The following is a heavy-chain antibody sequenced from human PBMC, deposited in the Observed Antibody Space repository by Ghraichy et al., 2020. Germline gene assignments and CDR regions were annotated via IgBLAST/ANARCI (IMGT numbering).Heavy chain of an antibody. CDR3: ARGKPASDGSAFDV. V-gene: IGHV4-4*02. CDR2: VYHSGST. D-gene: IGHD6-13*01. CDR1: GGSIRSDNW. Sequence: GSLRLSCAVSGGSIRSDNWWIWVRQSPGEGLEWIGEVYHSGSTNFNPSLKSRVTMSVDKSKNQFSLNLNSVTAADTAMYYCARGKPASDGSAFDVWGQGTKVTVSS. J-gene: IGHJ3*01.